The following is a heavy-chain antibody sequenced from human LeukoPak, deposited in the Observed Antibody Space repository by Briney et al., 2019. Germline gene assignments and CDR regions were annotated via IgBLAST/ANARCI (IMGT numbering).Heavy chain of an antibody. Sequence: PGRSLRLSCAASGFIFSSYAMHWVRQAPGKGLEWVANIKQDGSEKYYVDSVKGRFTISRDNAKNSLYLQMNSLRAEDTAVYYCARKNGLDYWGQGTLVTVSS. CDR3: ARKNGLDY. J-gene: IGHJ4*02. V-gene: IGHV3-7*01. CDR1: GFIFSSYA. CDR2: IKQDGSEK.